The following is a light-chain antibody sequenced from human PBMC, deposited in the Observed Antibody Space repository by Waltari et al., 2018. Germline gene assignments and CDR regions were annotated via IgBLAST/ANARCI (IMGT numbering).Light chain of an antibody. Sequence: EIVLTQSPGTLSLSPGERATLSCRASQTVSSSYLAWYQQKPGQAPRLLIYGASSRATGIPDRVSGSGSGTDFTLTISRLEPEDFAVYFCQQYSNAPNTFGQGTKLEI. CDR2: GAS. V-gene: IGKV3-20*01. J-gene: IGKJ2*01. CDR1: QTVSSSY. CDR3: QQYSNAPNT.